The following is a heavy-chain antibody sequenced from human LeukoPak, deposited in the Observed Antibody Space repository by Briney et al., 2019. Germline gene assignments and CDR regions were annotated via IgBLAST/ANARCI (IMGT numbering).Heavy chain of an antibody. CDR3: ARRPNYYYDSSGYGY. Sequence: GGSLRLSCAASGFTFSSYSMNWFRQAPGKGLEWVSSISSSSSYIYYADSVKGRFTISRDNAKNSLYLQMNSLRAEDTAVYYCARRPNYYYDSSGYGYWGQGTLVTVSS. CDR2: ISSSSSYI. J-gene: IGHJ4*02. D-gene: IGHD3-22*01. V-gene: IGHV3-21*01. CDR1: GFTFSSYS.